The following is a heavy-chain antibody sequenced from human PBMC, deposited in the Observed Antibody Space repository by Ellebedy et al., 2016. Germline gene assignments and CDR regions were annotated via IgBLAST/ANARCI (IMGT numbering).Heavy chain of an antibody. Sequence: GGSLRLXXAASGFTISGLYMSWIRQAPGKGLEWVAFISVNGHFRDHRDSVKGRFTISRDNGNNLVFLDMTSLSAEDTGTYYCTREFYANPDLWGQGTLVTVSS. CDR2: ISVNGHFR. D-gene: IGHD3-16*01. CDR3: TREFYANPDL. CDR1: GFTISGLY. J-gene: IGHJ5*02. V-gene: IGHV3-11*05.